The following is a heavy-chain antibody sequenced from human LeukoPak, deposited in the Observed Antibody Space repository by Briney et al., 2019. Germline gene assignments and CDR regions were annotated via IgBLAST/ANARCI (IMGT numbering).Heavy chain of an antibody. CDR2: FDPEDGET. D-gene: IGHD2-21*02. Sequence: ASVKVSCKVSGYTLTELSMHWVRQAPGKGLEWMGGFDPEDGETIYAQKFRGRVTMTEDTSTDTAYMELSNLRSEDTAVYYCATPPRYCGGDCPRYFQHWGQGTLVTVSS. V-gene: IGHV1-24*01. CDR1: GYTLTELS. CDR3: ATPPRYCGGDCPRYFQH. J-gene: IGHJ1*01.